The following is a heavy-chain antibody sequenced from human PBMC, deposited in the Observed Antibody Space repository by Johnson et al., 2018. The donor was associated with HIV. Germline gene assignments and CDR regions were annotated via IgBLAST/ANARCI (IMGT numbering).Heavy chain of an antibody. Sequence: VQLVESGGGLVKPGGSLRLSCAVSGFTFRNAWVSWVRQAPGKGLEWVSVIYSGGSIYYADSVKGRFTISRDNAKNSLILQMNSLRDEDTAVYYCARRTVTALFDIWGQGTLVTVSS. J-gene: IGHJ3*02. CDR1: GFTFRNAW. CDR3: ARRTVTALFDI. V-gene: IGHV3-66*04. CDR2: IYSGGSI. D-gene: IGHD4-17*01.